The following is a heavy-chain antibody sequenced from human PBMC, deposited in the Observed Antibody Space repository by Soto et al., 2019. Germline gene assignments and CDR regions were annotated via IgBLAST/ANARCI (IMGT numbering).Heavy chain of an antibody. Sequence: QIQLVQSGAEVKVPGASVKVSCRASGYIFNNYGITWVRQAPGQGLEWMGFITADNGDTKFAEKLPGRVSMTTDTSTNTAYMELRNLRSDDTALYFCASRTLGSAIGIGDYWGQGTLVTVSS. CDR1: GYIFNNYG. CDR3: ASRTLGSAIGIGDY. J-gene: IGHJ4*02. D-gene: IGHD1-26*01. CDR2: ITADNGDT. V-gene: IGHV1-18*01.